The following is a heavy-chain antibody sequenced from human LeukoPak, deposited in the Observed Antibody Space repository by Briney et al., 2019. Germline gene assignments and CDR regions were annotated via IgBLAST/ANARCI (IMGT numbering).Heavy chain of an antibody. D-gene: IGHD3-22*01. Sequence: GGSLRLSCAASGFTVSSNYMSWVRQAPGKGLEWVSVIYSGGSTYYADSVKGRFTISRDNSKNTLYLQMNSLRAKDTAVYYCARDAPNPHSSGRLGAFDIWGQGTMVTVSS. CDR2: IYSGGST. CDR1: GFTVSSNY. J-gene: IGHJ3*02. V-gene: IGHV3-53*01. CDR3: ARDAPNPHSSGRLGAFDI.